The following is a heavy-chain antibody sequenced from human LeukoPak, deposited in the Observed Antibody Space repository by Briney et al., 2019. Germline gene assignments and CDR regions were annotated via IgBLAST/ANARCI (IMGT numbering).Heavy chain of an antibody. Sequence: GGSLRLSCAASGFTFSSYSMNWVRQAPGEGLEWVSSISSSSSYIYYADSVKGRFTISRDNAKNSLYLQMNSLRAEDTALYYCARSMYEATGFDYWGQGTLVTVSS. CDR1: GFTFSSYS. CDR3: ARSMYEATGFDY. D-gene: IGHD1-26*01. J-gene: IGHJ4*02. CDR2: ISSSSSYI. V-gene: IGHV3-21*04.